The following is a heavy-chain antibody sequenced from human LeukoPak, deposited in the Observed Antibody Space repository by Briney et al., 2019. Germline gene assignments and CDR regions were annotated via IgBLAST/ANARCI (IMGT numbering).Heavy chain of an antibody. Sequence: PSETLSLTCAVYGGSFSGYYWSWLRQPPGKGLEWIGEINHSGSTNYNPSLKSRVTISVDTSKNQFSLKLGSVTAADTAVYYCARTDYDSSGYYSYWGQGTLVTVSS. CDR2: INHSGST. CDR1: GGSFSGYY. J-gene: IGHJ4*02. CDR3: ARTDYDSSGYYSY. D-gene: IGHD3-22*01. V-gene: IGHV4-34*01.